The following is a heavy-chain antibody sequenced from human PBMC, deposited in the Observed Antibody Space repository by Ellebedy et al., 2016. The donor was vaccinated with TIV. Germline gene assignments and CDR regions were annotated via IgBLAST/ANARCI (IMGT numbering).Heavy chain of an antibody. Sequence: GESLKISCAASGFGFSGYVMNWVRQAPGKGLEWVSDITDTGATTIYADSVRGRFTISRDNSRNTLYLQMTSLRVDDTALYYCAKDVRSTFYYFDYWGQGILVTVSS. CDR3: AKDVRSTFYYFDY. D-gene: IGHD3-3*02. J-gene: IGHJ4*02. CDR2: ITDTGATT. V-gene: IGHV3-23*01. CDR1: GFGFSGYV.